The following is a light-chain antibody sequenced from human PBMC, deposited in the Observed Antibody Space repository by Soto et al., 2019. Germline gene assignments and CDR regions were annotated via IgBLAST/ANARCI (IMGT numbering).Light chain of an antibody. CDR3: ATWDVRLTASV. V-gene: IGLV1-36*01. Sequence: QSVLIQSHSVSGAPRQSVNISCSGNNSNIGSNAVHWYQQLPGKAPKLLMYYNDMLPSGVSDRFSGSKSGTSASLAISGLQFEYEGAYYVATWDVRLTASVFGGGPQLTVL. J-gene: IGLJ3*02. CDR1: NSNIGSNA. CDR2: YND.